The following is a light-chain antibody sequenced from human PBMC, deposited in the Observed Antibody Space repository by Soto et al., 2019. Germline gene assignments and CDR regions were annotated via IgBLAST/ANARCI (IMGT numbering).Light chain of an antibody. CDR1: RGVSDY. V-gene: IGKV1-27*01. CDR2: TAS. J-gene: IGKJ2*01. CDR3: QKFNSPPYT. Sequence: DVQLTQSPSSLSASVGDRVTITCRASRGVSDYLAWYQQKPGSPPRLLIFTASTLQSGVPSRFSGSGSGTDFSLTISSLRPEDVATYYCQKFNSPPYTFGQGTKLEIK.